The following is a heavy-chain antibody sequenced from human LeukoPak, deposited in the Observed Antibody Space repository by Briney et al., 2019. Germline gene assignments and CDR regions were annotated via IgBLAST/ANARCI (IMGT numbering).Heavy chain of an antibody. J-gene: IGHJ6*03. Sequence: GGSLRLSCAASGFTFSNAWMSWVRQAPGKGLEWVGRIKSKTDGGTTDYAAPVKGRFTISRDDSKNTLYLQMNSLKTEDTAVYYCTTISYCSSTSCYMETYYYYYMDVWGKGTTVTVSS. V-gene: IGHV3-15*01. D-gene: IGHD2-2*02. CDR2: IKSKTDGGTT. CDR1: GFTFSNAW. CDR3: TTISYCSSTSCYMETYYYYYMDV.